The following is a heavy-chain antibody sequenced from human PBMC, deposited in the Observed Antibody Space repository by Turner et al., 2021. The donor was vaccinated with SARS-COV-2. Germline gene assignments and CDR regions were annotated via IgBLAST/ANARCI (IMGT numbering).Heavy chain of an antibody. D-gene: IGHD2-8*01. J-gene: IGHJ6*02. CDR3: ARDSPYCTNGVCYTSYYGMDV. CDR2: ISYDGSNK. Sequence: QVQLVESGGGVVQPGRSLRLSCAASGFTFSSYAMHWVRQAPGKGLEWVAGISYDGSNKYYADSVKGRFTLSRDNSKNTLYLQMNSLRAEDTAVYYCARDSPYCTNGVCYTSYYGMDVWGQGTTVTVSS. CDR1: GFTFSSYA. V-gene: IGHV3-30*04.